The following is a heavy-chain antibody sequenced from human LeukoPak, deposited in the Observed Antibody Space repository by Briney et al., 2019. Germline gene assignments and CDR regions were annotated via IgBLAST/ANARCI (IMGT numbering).Heavy chain of an antibody. Sequence: SETLSLTCTVSGGSISSGAYCWSWIRQPPGKGLEWVAYMYYSGSTYYNPSLKSRVTMSANTSKNQLSLKLSSVTDADTAVCYCARPYYYDSRIDPWGQGILVTVSS. D-gene: IGHD3-22*01. V-gene: IGHV4-30-4*01. J-gene: IGHJ5*02. CDR3: ARPYYYDSRIDP. CDR1: GGSISSGAYC. CDR2: MYYSGST.